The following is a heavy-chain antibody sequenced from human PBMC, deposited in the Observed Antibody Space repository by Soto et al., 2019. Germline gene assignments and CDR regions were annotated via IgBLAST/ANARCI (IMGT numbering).Heavy chain of an antibody. D-gene: IGHD4-4*01. CDR1: GGTFSTYT. CDR2: IIPIIGII. CDR3: AGDPDSHYNDSHASSYP. J-gene: IGHJ2*01. V-gene: IGHV1-69*04. Sequence: SVKVSCKASGGTFSTYTITWVRRAPGQGLEWMGRIIPIIGIINYAQKFQGRVTISADKFTGTAYMELTGLRSDDTAVYYCAGDPDSHYNDSHASSYPWGR.